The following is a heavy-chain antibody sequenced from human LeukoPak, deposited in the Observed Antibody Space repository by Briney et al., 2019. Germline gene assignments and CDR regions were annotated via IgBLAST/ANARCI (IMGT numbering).Heavy chain of an antibody. CDR2: IKQDGSEK. V-gene: IGHV3-7*01. J-gene: IGHJ6*03. CDR3: ARDCADYYYYYMDV. CDR1: GFTFSSYW. Sequence: GGSLRLSCAASGFTFSSYWMSWVREAPGKGLEWLANIKQDGSEKYYVDSVKGRFTISRDNAKNSLYLQMNSLRAEDTAVYYCARDCADYYYYYMDVWGKGTTVTVSS.